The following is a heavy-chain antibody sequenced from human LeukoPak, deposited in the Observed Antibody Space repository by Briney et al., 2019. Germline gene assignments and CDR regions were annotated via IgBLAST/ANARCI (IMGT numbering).Heavy chain of an antibody. CDR3: ARTGQGDYGDYGPFDY. Sequence: PSETLSLTCTVSGGSISSYYWSWIRQPPGKGLEWIGYIYYSGSTNYNPSLKSRVTISVDMSKNQFSLKLSSVTAADTAVYYCARTGQGDYGDYGPFDYWGQGTLVTVSS. CDR2: IYYSGST. J-gene: IGHJ4*02. D-gene: IGHD4-17*01. CDR1: GGSISSYY. V-gene: IGHV4-59*08.